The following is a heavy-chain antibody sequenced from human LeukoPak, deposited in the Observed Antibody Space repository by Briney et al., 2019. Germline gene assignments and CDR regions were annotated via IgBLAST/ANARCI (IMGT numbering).Heavy chain of an antibody. CDR3: ARGSVVPAAGHYYYMDV. D-gene: IGHD2-2*01. J-gene: IGHJ6*03. CDR2: IVPIFGTA. Sequence: GASVKVSCKASGGTFSSYAISWVRQAPGQGLEWMGGIVPIFGTANYAQKFQGRVTITTDESTSTAYMELSSLRSEDTAVYYCARGSVVPAAGHYYYMDVWGKGTTVTV. V-gene: IGHV1-69*05. CDR1: GGTFSSYA.